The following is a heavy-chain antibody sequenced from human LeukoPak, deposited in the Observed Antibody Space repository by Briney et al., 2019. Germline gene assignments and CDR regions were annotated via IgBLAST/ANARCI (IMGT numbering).Heavy chain of an antibody. CDR3: ARQHWPDKFVDF. D-gene: IGHD1-1*01. V-gene: IGHV1-2*02. CDR1: GNIFSGSY. J-gene: IGHJ4*02. Sequence: ASVRVSCKGSGNIFSGSYVHWVRQAPDQGLEWMGWIDPNSAGTNTNYAQKFQDRVTFTRDASVSAAYMELSRLTTDDTAVYYCARQHWPDKFVDFWGQGTLVAVSS. CDR2: IDPNSAGTNT.